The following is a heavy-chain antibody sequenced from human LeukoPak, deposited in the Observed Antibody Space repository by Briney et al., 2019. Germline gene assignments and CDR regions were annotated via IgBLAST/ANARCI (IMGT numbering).Heavy chain of an antibody. D-gene: IGHD6-19*01. V-gene: IGHV6-1*01. CDR2: TYYRSKWYN. J-gene: IGHJ4*02. CDR1: GDSVSSNTAA. Sequence: SQTLSLTCGISGDSVSSNTAAWNWIGQSPSRGLEWLGRTYYRSKWYNNYAVSVNSRITINSDSSKNQVSLQLNSVSPEDTAMYYCARENSRGRFDYWGQGTLVTVSS. CDR3: ARENSRGRFDY.